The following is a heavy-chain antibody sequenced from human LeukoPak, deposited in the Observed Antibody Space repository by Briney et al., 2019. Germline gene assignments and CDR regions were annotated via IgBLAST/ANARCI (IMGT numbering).Heavy chain of an antibody. CDR1: GYTFSSYG. Sequence: GASVKVSCKASGYTFSSYGISWVRQAPGQGLEWMAWISAYNGKTNFARKFRGRVTMTTDTSTSTAYMELRSLRSDDTAIYYCARDRNPYYDGSGYGYCWGQGTLVTVSP. J-gene: IGHJ4*02. V-gene: IGHV1-18*01. CDR3: ARDRNPYYDGSGYGYC. CDR2: ISAYNGKT. D-gene: IGHD3-22*01.